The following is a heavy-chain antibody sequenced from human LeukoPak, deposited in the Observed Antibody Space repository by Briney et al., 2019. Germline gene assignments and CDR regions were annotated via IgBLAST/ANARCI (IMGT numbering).Heavy chain of an antibody. CDR1: DGSTSTYN. J-gene: IGHJ1*01. CDR3: ARGGAARLHFQN. D-gene: IGHD6-6*01. CDR2: IYHSGST. Sequence: SETLSLTCIVSDGSTSTYNWNWIRQPPGKGLEWIGYIYHSGSTNYNPSLQSRVTISVDTSKNQFSLNLSSVTAADTAVYYCARGGAARLHFQNWGQGTLVTVSS. V-gene: IGHV4-59*01.